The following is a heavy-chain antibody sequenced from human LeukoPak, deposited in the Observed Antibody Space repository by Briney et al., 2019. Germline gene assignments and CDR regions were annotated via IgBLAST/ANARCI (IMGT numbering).Heavy chain of an antibody. Sequence: GGSLRLSCAASGFTFSSSWMLWVRQAPGKGLVWVSRINSDGSSTSYADSVKGRFTISRDNAKNTLYLQMNSLRAEDTAMYYCARQVVRAADLVPPCNPGSQGTRVTVS. D-gene: IGHD2-2*01. CDR1: GFTFSSSW. J-gene: IGHJ5*02. CDR3: ARQVVRAADLVPPCNP. V-gene: IGHV3-74*01. CDR2: INSDGSST.